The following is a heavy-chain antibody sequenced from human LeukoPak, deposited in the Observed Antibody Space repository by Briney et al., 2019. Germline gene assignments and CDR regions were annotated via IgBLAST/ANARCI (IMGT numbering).Heavy chain of an antibody. Sequence: GGSLRLSCAASEFTFNKYWMHWVRQAPGKGLVWVSRINGDGTRTDYVDSVKGRFTISRDNAKNTVNLQMNSLREEDTAVYYCVRETDCTGGSCYLSHWFDPWGQGTLVTVSS. J-gene: IGHJ5*02. CDR1: EFTFNKYW. D-gene: IGHD2-15*01. CDR2: INGDGTRT. V-gene: IGHV3-74*01. CDR3: VRETDCTGGSCYLSHWFDP.